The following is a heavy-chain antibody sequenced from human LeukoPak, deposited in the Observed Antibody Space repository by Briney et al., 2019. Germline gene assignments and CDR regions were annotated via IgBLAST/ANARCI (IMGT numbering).Heavy chain of an antibody. V-gene: IGHV1-2*02. J-gene: IGHJ4*02. CDR3: AREYLAVAGLSFDY. CDR2: INPNSGGT. D-gene: IGHD6-19*01. Sequence: ASVKVSCKASGYTFTGYYMHWVRQAPGQGLEWMGWINPNSGGTNYAQKFQGRVTMTRDTSISTVYMELSRLRSDDTAVYYCAREYLAVAGLSFDYWGQGTLVTVSS. CDR1: GYTFTGYY.